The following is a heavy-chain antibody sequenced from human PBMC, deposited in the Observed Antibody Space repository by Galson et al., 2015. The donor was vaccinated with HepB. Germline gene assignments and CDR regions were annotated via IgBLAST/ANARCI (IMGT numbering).Heavy chain of an antibody. CDR1: GGTFSSYA. V-gene: IGHV1-69*13. CDR2: IIPIFGTA. J-gene: IGHJ4*02. D-gene: IGHD6-13*01. CDR3: ATYGYSSSWYIDY. Sequence: SVKVSCKASGGTFSSYAISWVRQAPGQGLEWMGGIIPIFGTANYAQKFQGRVTITADESTSTAYMELSSLRSEDTAVYYCATYGYSSSWYIDYWGQGTLVTVSS.